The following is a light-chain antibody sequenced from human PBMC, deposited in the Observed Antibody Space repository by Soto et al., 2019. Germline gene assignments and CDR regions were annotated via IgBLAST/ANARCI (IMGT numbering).Light chain of an antibody. CDR2: GAS. CDR3: QQYGSSSWT. J-gene: IGKJ1*01. V-gene: IGKV3-20*01. Sequence: EIVMTQSPATLSVSPGERGTLSCRASQSVSSNLAWYQQKPGQAPRLLIYGASSRATGIPDRFSGSGAGTDFTLTISRLEPEDFAVYYCQQYGSSSWTFGQGTKVDIK. CDR1: QSVSSN.